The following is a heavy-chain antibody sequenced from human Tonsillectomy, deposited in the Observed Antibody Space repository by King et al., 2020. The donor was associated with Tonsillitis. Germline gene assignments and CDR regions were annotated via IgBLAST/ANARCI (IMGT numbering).Heavy chain of an antibody. CDR1: GYTLSELS. D-gene: IGHD6-19*01. CDR3: ATTIIRVGGTDY. CDR2: FDPEDGES. J-gene: IGHJ4*02. Sequence: QVQLIQSGAEVKKPGASVKVSCKVSGYTLSELSMHWVRQAPGKGLEWMGGFDPEDGESIHAQKFQGRVSMTEDSSIDTVYMELSSLRSEDTAVYYCATTIIRVGGTDYWGQGTLVTVSS. V-gene: IGHV1-24*01.